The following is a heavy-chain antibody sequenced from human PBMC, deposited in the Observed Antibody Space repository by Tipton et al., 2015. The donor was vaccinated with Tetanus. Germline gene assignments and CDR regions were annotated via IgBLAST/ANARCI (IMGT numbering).Heavy chain of an antibody. CDR2: INPDGRRT. V-gene: IGHV3-74*01. CDR3: ARRSLTNYGLDG. Sequence: SLRLSCAASGFTSESRYMHWVRQTPGKGLVWMWRINPDGRRTNYADSVKGRFTISRDHAKNTVYLQMNSLRDEDTAVYFCARRSLTNYGLDGCGQGSLVTVSS. CDR1: GFTSESRY. D-gene: IGHD1-1*01. J-gene: IGHJ6*02.